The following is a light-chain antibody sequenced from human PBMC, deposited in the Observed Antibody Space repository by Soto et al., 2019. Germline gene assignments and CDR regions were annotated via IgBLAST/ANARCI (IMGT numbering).Light chain of an antibody. Sequence: SALTQPASVSGSPGQSITISCTGTSSDVGGYNYVSWYQQHPGKAPKVMIYDVNNRPSGVSNRFSGSKSGNTAALTISGLQAEDEADSYCSSYTSSSSYVFGTGTRSPS. CDR3: SSYTSSSSYV. J-gene: IGLJ1*01. CDR1: SSDVGGYNY. V-gene: IGLV2-14*03. CDR2: DVN.